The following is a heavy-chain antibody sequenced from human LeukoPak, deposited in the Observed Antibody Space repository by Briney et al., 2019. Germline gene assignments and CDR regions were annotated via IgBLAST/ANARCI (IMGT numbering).Heavy chain of an antibody. CDR3: ARLYYDILTGQKSDWFDP. CDR1: DGSINSYY. Sequence: PSETLSLTCSVSDGSINSYYWNWVRRPPGKGLEWIGYIYYNGNTNYSPSLKSRVTMSVDTSKNLFSLKVSSVTAADTAVYYCARLYYDILTGQKSDWFDPWGQGTLVTVSS. D-gene: IGHD3-9*01. J-gene: IGHJ5*02. V-gene: IGHV4-59*08. CDR2: IYYNGNT.